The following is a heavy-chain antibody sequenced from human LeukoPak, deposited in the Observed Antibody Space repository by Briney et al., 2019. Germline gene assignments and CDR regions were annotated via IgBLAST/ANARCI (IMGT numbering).Heavy chain of an antibody. CDR2: IYYSGST. CDR1: GASIRNYY. CDR3: ARRYSSSWYVGFFDP. Sequence: SETLSLTCTVSGASIRNYYWSWIRQSPGKGLEWIGYIYYSGSTNYNPSLESRVAMSVDTSKNQFSLRLSSVTAADTAIYYCARRYSSSWYVGFFDPWGQGTLVIVSS. J-gene: IGHJ5*02. V-gene: IGHV4-59*08. D-gene: IGHD6-13*01.